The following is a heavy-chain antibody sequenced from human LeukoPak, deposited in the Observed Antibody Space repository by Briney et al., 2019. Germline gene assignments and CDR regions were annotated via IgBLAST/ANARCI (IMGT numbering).Heavy chain of an antibody. Sequence: GGSLRLSCAASGFTFDDYAMHWVRQAPEKGLEWVSGISWNSGSIGYADSVKGRFTISRDDAKNSLYLQMNSLRAEDTALYYCAKDRSNYYDSSGYSSWGQGTLVTVSS. CDR1: GFTFDDYA. D-gene: IGHD3-22*01. J-gene: IGHJ5*02. CDR3: AKDRSNYYDSSGYSS. CDR2: ISWNSGSI. V-gene: IGHV3-9*01.